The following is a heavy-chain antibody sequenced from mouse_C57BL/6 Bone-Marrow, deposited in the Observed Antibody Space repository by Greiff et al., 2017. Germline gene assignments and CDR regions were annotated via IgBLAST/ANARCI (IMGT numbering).Heavy chain of an antibody. Sequence: QVQLQQPGAELVMPGASVKLSCKASGYTFTSYWMHWVKQRPGQGLEWIGEIDPSDSYTNYNQKFKGKSTLTVDKSSSTAYMQLRSLTSEDSAVYFCAREGLLRAWFAYWGQGTLVTVSA. V-gene: IGHV1-69*01. J-gene: IGHJ3*01. D-gene: IGHD1-1*01. CDR2: IDPSDSYT. CDR3: AREGLLRAWFAY. CDR1: GYTFTSYW.